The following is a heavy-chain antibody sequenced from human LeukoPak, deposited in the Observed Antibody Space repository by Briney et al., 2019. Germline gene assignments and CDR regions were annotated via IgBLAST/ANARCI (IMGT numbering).Heavy chain of an antibody. CDR2: ISAYNGNT. Sequence: ASVNVSCKASGYTFTSYGISWVRQAPGQGLEWMGWISAYNGNTNYAQKLQGRVTMTTDTSTSTAYMELTSLRSDDTAVYYCARQYSGGDDFDYWGQGTLVTVSS. CDR3: ARQYSGGDDFDY. CDR1: GYTFTSYG. J-gene: IGHJ4*02. D-gene: IGHD2-21*02. V-gene: IGHV1-18*01.